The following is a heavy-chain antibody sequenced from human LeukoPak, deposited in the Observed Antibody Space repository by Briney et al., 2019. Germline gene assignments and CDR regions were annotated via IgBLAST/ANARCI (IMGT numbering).Heavy chain of an antibody. Sequence: SETLSLTCTVSGGSISSYYWSWIRQPAGKGLEWIGRIYTSGSTNYNASLKSRVSMSVDTSKNQFSLKLSSVTAADTAVFYCARVGYSSSSDWFDPWGQGTLVTVSS. CDR1: GGSISSYY. D-gene: IGHD6-6*01. V-gene: IGHV4-4*07. CDR2: IYTSGST. CDR3: ARVGYSSSSDWFDP. J-gene: IGHJ5*02.